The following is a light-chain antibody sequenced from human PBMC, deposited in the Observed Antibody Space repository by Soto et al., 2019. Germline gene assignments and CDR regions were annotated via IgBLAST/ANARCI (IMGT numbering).Light chain of an antibody. Sequence: LVLTQSPSASASLGASVKLTCTLSSGHSSYAIAWRQQQPEKGPRYLMKLDSDGSHTKGDAIPDRFSGSSSGAERYLTISSLQSEDEADYYCQTWGTGIHVVFGGGTKVTVL. CDR3: QTWGTGIHVV. CDR2: LDSDGSH. J-gene: IGLJ2*01. V-gene: IGLV4-69*01. CDR1: SGHSSYA.